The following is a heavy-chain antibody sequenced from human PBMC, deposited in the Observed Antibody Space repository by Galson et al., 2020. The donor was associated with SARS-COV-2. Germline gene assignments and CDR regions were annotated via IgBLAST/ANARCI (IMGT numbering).Heavy chain of an antibody. CDR3: AREGLPGGMVRGIISWFDP. Sequence: SETLSLTCTVSGGSISSGNYYWSWIRQPAGKGLDWIGRINTSGSTNYNPSLKSRVTISLDTSKNQFSLKLSSVTAADTAVYYCAREGLPGGMVRGIISWFDPWGQGTLVTVAS. J-gene: IGHJ5*02. D-gene: IGHD3-10*01. CDR2: INTSGST. V-gene: IGHV4-61*02. CDR1: GGSISSGNYY.